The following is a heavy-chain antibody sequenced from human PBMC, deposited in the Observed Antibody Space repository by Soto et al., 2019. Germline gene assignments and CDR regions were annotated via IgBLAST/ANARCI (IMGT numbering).Heavy chain of an antibody. CDR1: GFTFSSYA. D-gene: IGHD6-19*01. Sequence: GGSLRLSCAASGFTFSSYAMSWVRQAPGKGLEWVSAISGSGGSTYYADSVKGRFTISRDNSKNTLYLQMNSLRAEDTAVYYCVKDLAVAGTFFAFDIWGQGTMVTVSS. J-gene: IGHJ3*02. CDR3: VKDLAVAGTFFAFDI. V-gene: IGHV3-23*01. CDR2: ISGSGGST.